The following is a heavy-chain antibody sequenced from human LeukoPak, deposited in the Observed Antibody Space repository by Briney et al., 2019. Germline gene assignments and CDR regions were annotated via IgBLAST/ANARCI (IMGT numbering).Heavy chain of an antibody. CDR1: GFTFSSYA. CDR3: AKDSPVRFSLYYFDY. CDR2: ISGSGGST. Sequence: PGGSLRLSCAASGFTFSSYAMSWVRQAPGKGLGWVSAISGSGGSTYYADSVKGRFTISRDNSKNTLYLQMNSLRAEDTAVYYCAKDSPVRFSLYYFDYWGQGTLVTVSS. V-gene: IGHV3-23*01. D-gene: IGHD3-3*01. J-gene: IGHJ4*02.